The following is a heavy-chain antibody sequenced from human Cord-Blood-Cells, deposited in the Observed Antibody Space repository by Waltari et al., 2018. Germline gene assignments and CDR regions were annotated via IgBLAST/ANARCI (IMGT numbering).Heavy chain of an antibody. Sequence: QVQLVQSGAEVKKPGASVKVSCKASGYTFTSYGISWVRQAPGQRLEWMGGISVYNGNTNYAQKLQGRVTMTTDTATSTAYMALRGLRSDDTAVYYCARDPGDYSTPDYWGQGTLVTVSS. D-gene: IGHD4-4*01. CDR1: GYTFTSYG. V-gene: IGHV1-18*04. CDR2: ISVYNGNT. J-gene: IGHJ4*02. CDR3: ARDPGDYSTPDY.